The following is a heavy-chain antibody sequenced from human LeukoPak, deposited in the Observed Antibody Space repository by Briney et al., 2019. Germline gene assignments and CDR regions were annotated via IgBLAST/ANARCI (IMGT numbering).Heavy chain of an antibody. J-gene: IGHJ4*02. Sequence: PGGSLILSCAASGFTFDDYAMHWVRQAPGKGLEWVSGISWNSGSIGYADSVKGRFTISRDNAKNSLYLQMNSLRAEDTALYYCAKDTGYSSGWPFDYWGQGTLVTVSS. CDR3: AKDTGYSSGWPFDY. CDR1: GFTFDDYA. V-gene: IGHV3-9*01. CDR2: ISWNSGSI. D-gene: IGHD6-19*01.